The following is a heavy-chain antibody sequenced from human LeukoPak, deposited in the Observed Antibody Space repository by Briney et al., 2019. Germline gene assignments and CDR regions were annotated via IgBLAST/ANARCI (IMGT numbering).Heavy chain of an antibody. CDR2: IYHSGST. D-gene: IGHD6-13*01. CDR1: GYSISSGYY. Sequence: PSETLSLTCTVSGYSISSGYYWGWIRQPPGKGLEWIGSIYHSGSTYYNPSLKSRVTISVDTSKNQFSLKLSSVTAADTAVYYCARSLAAAGTFKYYFDYWGQGTLVTVSS. J-gene: IGHJ4*02. V-gene: IGHV4-38-2*02. CDR3: ARSLAAAGTFKYYFDY.